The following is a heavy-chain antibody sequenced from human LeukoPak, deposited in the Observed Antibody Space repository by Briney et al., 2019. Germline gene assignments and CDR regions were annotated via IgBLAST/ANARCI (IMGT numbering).Heavy chain of an antibody. J-gene: IGHJ5*02. Sequence: ASETLSLTCAVSGGSISSYYWSWIRQPPGKGLEWIGYIYYSGNTNYNPSLKSRVTISVDTSKNQFSLKLSSVIAADTAVYYCARGPTMVRGVRTKWFDPWGQGTLVTVSS. CDR2: IYYSGNT. CDR3: ARGPTMVRGVRTKWFDP. D-gene: IGHD3-10*01. CDR1: GGSISSYY. V-gene: IGHV4-59*01.